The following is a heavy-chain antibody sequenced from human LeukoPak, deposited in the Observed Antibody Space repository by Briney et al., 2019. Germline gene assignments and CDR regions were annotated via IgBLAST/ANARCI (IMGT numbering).Heavy chain of an antibody. CDR2: IYYSGST. Sequence: PSETLSLTCTVSGDSISSHYWTWIRQSPGKGLEWIGYIYYSGSTNYNPSLKSRVTISLDTSKHQVSLKLSSVTAADTAVYYCARGGGDYYDSSGYYRRTDAFDVWGQGTLVTVSS. V-gene: IGHV4-59*11. D-gene: IGHD3-22*01. CDR1: GDSISSHY. CDR3: ARGGGDYYDSSGYYRRTDAFDV. J-gene: IGHJ3*01.